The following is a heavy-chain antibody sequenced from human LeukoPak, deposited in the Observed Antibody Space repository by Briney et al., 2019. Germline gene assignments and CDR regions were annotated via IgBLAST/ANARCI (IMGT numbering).Heavy chain of an antibody. Sequence: SETLSLTCTVSGGSVSDYYWSWIRQSPGKGLEWIGYIYYTGSTSYNPSLRSRVTMSADTSKNQFSLKLSSVTAADTAVYYCARVVYGDYAGDIYNWFDPWGQGTQVTVSS. V-gene: IGHV4-59*02. J-gene: IGHJ5*02. CDR1: GGSVSDYY. D-gene: IGHD4-17*01. CDR2: IYYTGST. CDR3: ARVVYGDYAGDIYNWFDP.